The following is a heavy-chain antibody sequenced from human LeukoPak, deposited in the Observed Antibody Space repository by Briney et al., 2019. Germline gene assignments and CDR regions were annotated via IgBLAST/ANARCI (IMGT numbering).Heavy chain of an antibody. J-gene: IGHJ4*02. CDR2: IYHGGST. CDR1: GDSVNTRRYY. Sequence: SETLSLTCPVSGDSVNTRRYYWGWIRQPPGKGLEWIGSIYHGGSTYYEPSLRSRVTISIDTSRNQFSLNLTSVTAADTAVYFCARRDIVKGGFGYWGQGTLVTVSS. CDR3: ARRDIVKGGFGY. V-gene: IGHV4-39*01. D-gene: IGHD3-16*02.